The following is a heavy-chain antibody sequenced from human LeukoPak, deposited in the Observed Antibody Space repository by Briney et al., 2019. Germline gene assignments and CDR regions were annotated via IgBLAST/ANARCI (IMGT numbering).Heavy chain of an antibody. CDR3: ARDPRPRDYDSSEDYYYMDV. CDR1: GGSISSYY. CDR2: IYYSGST. Sequence: PSETLSLTCTVSGGSISSYYWGWIRQPPGKGLEWIGYIYYSGSTNYNPSLKSRVTISVDTSKNQFSLKLSSVTAADTAVYYCARDPRPRDYDSSEDYYYMDVWGKGTTVTVSS. D-gene: IGHD3-22*01. J-gene: IGHJ6*03. V-gene: IGHV4-59*01.